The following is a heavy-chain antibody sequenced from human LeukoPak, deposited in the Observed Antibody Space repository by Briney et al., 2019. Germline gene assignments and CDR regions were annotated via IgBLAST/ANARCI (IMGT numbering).Heavy chain of an antibody. Sequence: ASVKVSCKASGYTFSSYDINWVRRATGQGLEWMGWMNPNSGSTGYAQKFQGRVTMTRSTSISTAYMELSSLRSEDTAVYYCVRVQSGSYARYGMDVWGQGTTVTVSS. CDR1: GYTFSSYD. CDR3: VRVQSGSYARYGMDV. V-gene: IGHV1-8*01. CDR2: MNPNSGST. J-gene: IGHJ6*02. D-gene: IGHD1-26*01.